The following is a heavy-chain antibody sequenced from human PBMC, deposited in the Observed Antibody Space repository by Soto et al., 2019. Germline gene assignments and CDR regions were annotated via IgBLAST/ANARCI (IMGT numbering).Heavy chain of an antibody. Sequence: ASVKVSCTASGYTFTSYGISWVRQAPGQGLEWMGWISAYNGNTNYAQKLQGRVTMTTDTSTSTAYMELRSLRSDDTAVYYCAASAVAGTFDYWGQGTLVTVSS. CDR2: ISAYNGNT. CDR1: GYTFTSYG. D-gene: IGHD6-19*01. V-gene: IGHV1-18*01. J-gene: IGHJ4*02. CDR3: AASAVAGTFDY.